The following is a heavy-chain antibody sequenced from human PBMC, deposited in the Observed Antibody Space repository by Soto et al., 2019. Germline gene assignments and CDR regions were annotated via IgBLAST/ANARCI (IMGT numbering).Heavy chain of an antibody. CDR1: GGTFSSYA. J-gene: IGHJ3*02. D-gene: IGHD3-22*01. Sequence: GASVKVSCKASGGTFSSYAISWVRQAPGQGLEWMGGITPIFGTANYAQKFQGRVTITADESTSTAYMELSSLRSEDTAVYYCASQYYYDSSGYYAFDIWGQGTMVTVSS. CDR3: ASQYYYDSSGYYAFDI. V-gene: IGHV1-69*13. CDR2: ITPIFGTA.